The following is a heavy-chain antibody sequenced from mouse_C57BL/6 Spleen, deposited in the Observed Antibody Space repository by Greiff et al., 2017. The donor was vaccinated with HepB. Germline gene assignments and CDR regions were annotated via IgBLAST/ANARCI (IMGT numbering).Heavy chain of an antibody. CDR1: GYTFTSYW. Sequence: QVQLKQPGAELVRPGSSVKLSCKASGYTFTSYWMDWVKQRPGQGLEWIGNIYPSDSETHYNQKFKDKATLTVDKSSSTAYMQLSSLTSEDSAVYYCARRGSNYEVDYWGQGTTLAVSS. D-gene: IGHD2-5*01. V-gene: IGHV1-61*01. J-gene: IGHJ2*01. CDR3: ARRGSNYEVDY. CDR2: IYPSDSET.